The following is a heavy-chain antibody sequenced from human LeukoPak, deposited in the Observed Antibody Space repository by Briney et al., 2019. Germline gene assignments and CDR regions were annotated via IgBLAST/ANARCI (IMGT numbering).Heavy chain of an antibody. Sequence: GGSLRLSCAASGFTFSGYWMSWVRQAPGKGLEWVANIKQDGSEKYYVDSVKGRFTISRDNAKNSLYLQMNSLRAEDTAVYYCARGQWLGREDYWGQGTLVTVSS. J-gene: IGHJ4*02. CDR1: GFTFSGYW. D-gene: IGHD6-19*01. V-gene: IGHV3-7*04. CDR2: IKQDGSEK. CDR3: ARGQWLGREDY.